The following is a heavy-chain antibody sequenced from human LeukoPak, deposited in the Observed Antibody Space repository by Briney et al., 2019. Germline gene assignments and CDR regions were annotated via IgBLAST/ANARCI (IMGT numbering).Heavy chain of an antibody. CDR2: ISGSGGST. D-gene: IGHD6-19*01. CDR1: GFTFSSYA. J-gene: IGHJ5*02. Sequence: GGSLRLSCAASGFTFSSYAMSWVRQAPGKGLEWVSAISGSGGSTYYADSVKGRFTISRDNSKNTLYLQMNSLRAEDTAVYYCAKGPYSSGWYEFNWFDPWGQGTLVTVSS. V-gene: IGHV3-23*01. CDR3: AKGPYSSGWYEFNWFDP.